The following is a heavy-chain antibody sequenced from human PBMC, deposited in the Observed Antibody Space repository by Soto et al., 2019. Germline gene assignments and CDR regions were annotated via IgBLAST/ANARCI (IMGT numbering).Heavy chain of an antibody. CDR3: ASETTGGIDAFDI. Sequence: QVHLEESGGGVVQPGRSLRLSCAASGFTFSIYGMHWVRQAPGKGLEWVASLWADGSHECYADSVKGRLTVSRDNSKSTVFLKMISLRSEDTALYYCASETTGGIDAFDIWGQGTMVTVSS. J-gene: IGHJ3*02. V-gene: IGHV3-33*01. D-gene: IGHD6-13*01. CDR2: LWADGSHE. CDR1: GFTFSIYG.